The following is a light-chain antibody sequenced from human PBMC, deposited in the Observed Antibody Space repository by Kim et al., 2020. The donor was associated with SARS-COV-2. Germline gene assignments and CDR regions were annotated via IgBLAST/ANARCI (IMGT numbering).Light chain of an antibody. Sequence: EIVLTQSPGTLSLSPGERATLSCRASQSVNNYVAWYRQKPGQAPRLLIYDAANRATGIPARFSGSGSGTDFTLTISSLEPEDFAVYYCQQRSSWPLTFGGGTKVDIK. V-gene: IGKV3-11*01. J-gene: IGKJ4*01. CDR1: QSVNNY. CDR3: QQRSSWPLT. CDR2: DAA.